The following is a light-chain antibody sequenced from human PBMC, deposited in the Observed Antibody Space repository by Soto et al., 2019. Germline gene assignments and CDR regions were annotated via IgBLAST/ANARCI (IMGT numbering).Light chain of an antibody. CDR1: QSVRTY. CDR3: QQYKDSPRT. CDR2: GAS. Sequence: PGEKVTLSCRASQSVRTYLAWYQQKPGQPPTLLIYGASTRISGIPDRFSGDGSGTDFTLTISRLDPDDFAVYYCQQYKDSPRTFGQGTKAEI. V-gene: IGKV3-20*01. J-gene: IGKJ1*01.